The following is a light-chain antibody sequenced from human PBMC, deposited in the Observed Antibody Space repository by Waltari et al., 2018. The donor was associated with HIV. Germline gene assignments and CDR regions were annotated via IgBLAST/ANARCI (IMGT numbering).Light chain of an antibody. V-gene: IGKV1-9*01. J-gene: IGKJ4*01. CDR2: ATS. Sequence: IQLTQSPSFLSSSVGDRVTITCRASQNIYSYLAWYQHKPGRAPQVLIYATSTLQSGVPSRFSGSGSGTEFALTITSLQPDDFATYYCQQVNGYPLTFGGGTKVEIK. CDR3: QQVNGYPLT. CDR1: QNIYSY.